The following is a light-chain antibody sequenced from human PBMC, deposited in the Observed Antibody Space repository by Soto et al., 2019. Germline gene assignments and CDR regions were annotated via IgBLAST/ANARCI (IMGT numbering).Light chain of an antibody. CDR2: AAS. J-gene: IGKJ3*01. V-gene: IGKV1-8*01. CDR3: QQYYSYPFT. CDR1: QGISSY. Sequence: AIRMTQSPSSFSASTGDRVTITCRASQGISSYLAWYQQKPGKAPKLLIYAASTLQSGVPSRFSGSGSGTDFTLTISCLQSEEFATYYCQQYYSYPFTFGPGIKVDIK.